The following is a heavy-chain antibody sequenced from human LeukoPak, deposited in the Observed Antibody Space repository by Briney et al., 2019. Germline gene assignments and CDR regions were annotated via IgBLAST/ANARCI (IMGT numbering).Heavy chain of an antibody. CDR2: ISAYNGNT. V-gene: IGHV1-18*04. J-gene: IGHJ4*02. CDR1: GYTFTSYG. D-gene: IGHD3-10*01. Sequence: GASVKVSCKTSGYTFTSYGISWVRQAPGQGLEWMGWISAYNGNTNYVQKLQGRVTMTTDTSTSTAYVELRSLRSDDTAVYYCARDRQWFGELKSPFDYWGQGTLVTVSS. CDR3: ARDRQWFGELKSPFDY.